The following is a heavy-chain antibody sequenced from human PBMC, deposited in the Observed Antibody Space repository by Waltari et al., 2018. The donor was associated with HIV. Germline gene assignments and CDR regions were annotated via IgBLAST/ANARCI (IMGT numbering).Heavy chain of an antibody. CDR3: ARTGLGVPAVTGYYGMDV. Sequence: QVQLVQSGAEVKQPGSSVKVSCKASGGSFSTYSISWVRLAPGQGLEWMGGIIPMYGTSNSAQKFQGRLTMTADKSTSTVYMELSSLRSGDTAVYYCARTGLGVPAVTGYYGMDVWGQGTTVSVSS. D-gene: IGHD2-2*01. CDR2: IIPMYGTS. J-gene: IGHJ6*02. V-gene: IGHV1-69*14. CDR1: GGSFSTYS.